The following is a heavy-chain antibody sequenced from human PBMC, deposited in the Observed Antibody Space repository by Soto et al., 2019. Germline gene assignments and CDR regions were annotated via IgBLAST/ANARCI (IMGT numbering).Heavy chain of an antibody. J-gene: IGHJ4*02. V-gene: IGHV4-59*01. CDR2: IYYSGST. Sequence: SETLSLTCTVSGGSISSYYWSWIRQPPGEGLEWIGYIYYSGSTNYNPSLKSRVTISVDTSKNQFSLKLSSVTAADTAVYYCARTPYSYGSGIYIDYWGQGTLVTVSS. CDR1: GGSISSYY. CDR3: ARTPYSYGSGIYIDY. D-gene: IGHD3-10*01.